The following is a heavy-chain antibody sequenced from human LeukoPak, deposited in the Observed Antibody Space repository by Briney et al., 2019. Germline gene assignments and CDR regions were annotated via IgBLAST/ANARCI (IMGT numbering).Heavy chain of an antibody. CDR1: SGSISSSNYY. J-gene: IGHJ3*02. Sequence: SETLSLTCTVSSGSISSSNYYWGWIRQPPGKGLEWIGSIYYSGSTYYNPSLKSRVTVSVDTSKNQFSLKLTSVTVADTAVYYCARRGYSSGLDAFDIWGQGTMVTVSS. CDR2: IYYSGST. V-gene: IGHV4-39*01. D-gene: IGHD6-19*01. CDR3: ARRGYSSGLDAFDI.